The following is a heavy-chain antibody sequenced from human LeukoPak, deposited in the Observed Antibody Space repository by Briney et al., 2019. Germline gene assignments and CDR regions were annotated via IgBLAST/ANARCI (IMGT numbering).Heavy chain of an antibody. CDR1: GGTFSSYA. CDR3: ATDASVNLWFGELFFY. V-gene: IGHV1-69*01. J-gene: IGHJ4*02. Sequence: PWASVKVSCKASGGTFSSYAISWVRQAPGQGLEWMGGIIPIFGTANYAQKFQGRVTITADESTSTAYMELSSLRSEDTAVYYCATDASVNLWFGELFFYWGQGTLVTVSS. D-gene: IGHD3-10*01. CDR2: IIPIFGTA.